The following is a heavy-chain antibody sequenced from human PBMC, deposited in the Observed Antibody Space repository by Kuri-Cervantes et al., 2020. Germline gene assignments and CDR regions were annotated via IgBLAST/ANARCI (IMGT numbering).Heavy chain of an antibody. D-gene: IGHD3-16*01. CDR1: GGSFSGYY. CDR3: AVGAGHSWFDP. V-gene: IGHV4-34*01. CDR2: INHSGST. Sequence: ESLKISCAVYGGSFSGYYWSWIRQPPGKGLEWIGEINHSGSTNYNPSLKSRVTISVDTSKNQFSLKLSSVTAADTAVYYCAVGAGHSWFDPWGQGTLVTVSS. J-gene: IGHJ5*02.